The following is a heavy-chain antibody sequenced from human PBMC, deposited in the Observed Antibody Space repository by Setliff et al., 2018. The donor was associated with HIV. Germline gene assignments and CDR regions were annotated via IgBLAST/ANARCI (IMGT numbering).Heavy chain of an antibody. D-gene: IGHD3-3*01. J-gene: IGHJ4*02. CDR2: MNPNSGNT. Sequence: ASVKVSCKASGGTFDNYAVNWVRQAPGQGLEWMGWMNPNSGNTGYAQKFQGRVTMTKNTSISTAYMELSSLRSEDTAVYYCAIPRITLFGVVIRAFDYWGQGTLVTVSS. CDR3: AIPRITLFGVVIRAFDY. CDR1: GGTFDNYA. V-gene: IGHV1-8*01.